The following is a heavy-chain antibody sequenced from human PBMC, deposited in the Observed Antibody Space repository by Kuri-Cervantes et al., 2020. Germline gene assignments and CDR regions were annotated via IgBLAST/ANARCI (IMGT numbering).Heavy chain of an antibody. J-gene: IGHJ1*01. CDR1: GYTFTSYY. D-gene: IGHD3-9*01. CDR3: ATGVDDILTGPPPGFQH. Sequence: ASVKVSCKASGYTFTSYYMHWVRQAPGQGLEWMGIINPSGGSTSYAQKFQGRVTMTEDTSTDTAYMELSSLRSEDTAVYYCATGVDDILTGPPPGFQHWGQGTLVTVSS. V-gene: IGHV1-46*01. CDR2: INPSGGST.